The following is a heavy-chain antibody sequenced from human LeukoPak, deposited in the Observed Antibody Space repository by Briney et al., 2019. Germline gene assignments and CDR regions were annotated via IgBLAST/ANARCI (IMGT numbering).Heavy chain of an antibody. CDR2: IYYSGST. CDR1: GGSISSYY. D-gene: IGHD3-3*01. CDR3: AGTEGTYCDFWSGSNYYYYGMDV. Sequence: SETLSLTCTVSGGSISSYYWSWIRQPPGKGLEWIGYIYYSGSTNYNPSLKSRVTISVDTSKNQFSLKLSSVTAADTAVYYCAGTEGTYCDFWSGSNYYYYGMDVWGQGTTVTVSS. J-gene: IGHJ6*02. V-gene: IGHV4-59*01.